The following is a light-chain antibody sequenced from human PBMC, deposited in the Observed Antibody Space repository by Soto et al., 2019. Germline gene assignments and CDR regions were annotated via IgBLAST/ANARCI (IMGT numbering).Light chain of an antibody. CDR2: EVT. CDR1: NNDVGGYDY. CDR3: SSYTSRSTLV. Sequence: QSVLTQPASVSGSPGQSITISCTGTNNDVGGYDYVSWFQQHPGKAPKLMIYEVTYRPSGVSNRFSGSKSGNTASLTISGLQAEEEADYYCSSYTSRSTLVFGGGTQLTVL. V-gene: IGLV2-14*01. J-gene: IGLJ2*01.